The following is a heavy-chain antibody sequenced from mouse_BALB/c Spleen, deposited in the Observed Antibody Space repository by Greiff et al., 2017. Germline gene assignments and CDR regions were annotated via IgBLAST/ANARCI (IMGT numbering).Heavy chain of an antibody. Sequence: EVQGVESGGGLVKPGGSLKLSCAASGFTFSSYAMSWVRQTPEKRLEWVATISSGGSYTYYPDSVKGRFTISRDNAKNTLYLQMSSLRSEDTAMYYCARRTTWYFDVWGAGTTVTVSS. CDR2: ISSGGSYT. CDR3: ARRTTWYFDV. V-gene: IGHV5-9-3*01. D-gene: IGHD2-13*01. J-gene: IGHJ1*01. CDR1: GFTFSSYA.